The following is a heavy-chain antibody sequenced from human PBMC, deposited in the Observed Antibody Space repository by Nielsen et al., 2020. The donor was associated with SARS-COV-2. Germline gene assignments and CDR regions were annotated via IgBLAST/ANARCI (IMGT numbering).Heavy chain of an antibody. Sequence: SLKISCAASGFTFSSYSMNWVRQAPGKGLEWVSGISWNSGSIGYADSVKGRFTISRDNAKNSLYLQMNSLRAEDTALYYCAKGGSRSYYGSGSHAFYYYYGMDVWGQGTTVTVSS. J-gene: IGHJ6*02. D-gene: IGHD3-10*01. CDR2: ISWNSGSI. CDR3: AKGGSRSYYGSGSHAFYYYYGMDV. CDR1: GFTFSSYS. V-gene: IGHV3-9*01.